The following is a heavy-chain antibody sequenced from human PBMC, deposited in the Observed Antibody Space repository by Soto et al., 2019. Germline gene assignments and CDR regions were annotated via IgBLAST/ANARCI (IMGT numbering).Heavy chain of an antibody. CDR3: ARGRMVRGVIITPTNLYYYYYGMDV. CDR1: GGTFSSYA. J-gene: IGHJ6*02. D-gene: IGHD3-10*01. V-gene: IGHV1-69*13. CDR2: IIPIFGTA. Sequence: GASVKVSCKASGGTFSSYAISWVRQAPGQGLEWMGGIIPIFGTANYAQKFQGRVTITADESTSTAYMELSSLRSEDTAVYYCARGRMVRGVIITPTNLYYYYYGMDVWGQGTTVTGLL.